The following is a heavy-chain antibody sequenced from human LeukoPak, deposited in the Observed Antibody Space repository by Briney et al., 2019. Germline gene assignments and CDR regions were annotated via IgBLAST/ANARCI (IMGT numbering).Heavy chain of an antibody. Sequence: ASVKVSCKASGGTFSSYAINWVRQAPGQGLEWVGRIIPIFGIANYAQKFQGRVTITADKSTSTAYMELSSLRSEDTAVYYCARYEAAAGNWFDPWGQGTLVTVPS. D-gene: IGHD6-13*01. CDR1: GGTFSSYA. CDR2: IIPIFGIA. J-gene: IGHJ5*02. CDR3: ARYEAAAGNWFDP. V-gene: IGHV1-69*04.